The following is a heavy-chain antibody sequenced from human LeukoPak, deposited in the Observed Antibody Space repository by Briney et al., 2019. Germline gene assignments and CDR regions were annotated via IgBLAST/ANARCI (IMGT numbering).Heavy chain of an antibody. D-gene: IGHD5-18*01. V-gene: IGHV4-59*08. CDR3: ARLQMDTAMVRFDY. Sequence: SETLSLTCTVSGASISGYHWSWIRQPPGKGLEWIGYIYYSGSTSYNPSLKSRVTISLDTSKNQCSLRLSSVTAADTAVYYCARLQMDTAMVRFDYWGQGTLVTVSS. J-gene: IGHJ4*02. CDR1: GASISGYH. CDR2: IYYSGST.